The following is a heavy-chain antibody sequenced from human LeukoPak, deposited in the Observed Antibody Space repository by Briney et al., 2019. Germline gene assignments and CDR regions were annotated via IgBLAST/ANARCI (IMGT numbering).Heavy chain of an antibody. V-gene: IGHV4-59*08. Sequence: SETLSLTCTVSGGSISSYYWSWIRQPPGKGLERIGYIYYSGSTNYNPSLKSRVTISVDTSKNQFSLKLSSVTAADTAVYYCARSYYYGMDVWGQGTTVTVSS. CDR2: IYYSGST. CDR3: ARSYYYGMDV. J-gene: IGHJ6*02. CDR1: GGSISSYY.